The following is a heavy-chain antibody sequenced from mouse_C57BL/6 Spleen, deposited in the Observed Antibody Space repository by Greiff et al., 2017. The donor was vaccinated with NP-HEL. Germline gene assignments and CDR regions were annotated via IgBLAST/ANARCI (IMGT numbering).Heavy chain of an antibody. Sequence: EVKLQESGPGLVKPSQSLSLTCSVTGYSITSGYYWNWIRQFPGNKLEWMGYISYDGSNNYNPSLKNRISITRDTSKNQFFLKLNSVTTEDTATYYCARGGYYGSSYVWFAYWGQGTLVTVSA. CDR3: ARGGYYGSSYVWFAY. D-gene: IGHD1-1*01. V-gene: IGHV3-6*01. CDR2: ISYDGSN. J-gene: IGHJ3*01. CDR1: GYSITSGYY.